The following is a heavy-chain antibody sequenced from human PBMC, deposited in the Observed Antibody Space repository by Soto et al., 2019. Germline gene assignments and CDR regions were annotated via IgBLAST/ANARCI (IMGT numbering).Heavy chain of an antibody. J-gene: IGHJ5*02. CDR2: IYYTGST. D-gene: IGHD3-9*01. V-gene: IGHV4-59*01. CDR3: AREVTNYDVLTGYYSAAIFDP. CDR1: GGSISGSF. Sequence: SETLSLTCTVSGGSISGSFWSWIRQSPGKGLEFIGYIYYTGSTNSNPSLNGRASISVDTSKNQISLKLWSVTAADTAVYYCAREVTNYDVLTGYYSAAIFDPWGQGTLVTVSS.